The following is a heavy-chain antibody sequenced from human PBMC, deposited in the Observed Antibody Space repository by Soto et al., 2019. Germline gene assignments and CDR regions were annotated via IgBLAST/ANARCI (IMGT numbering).Heavy chain of an antibody. CDR3: ARRGSSSWYGY. J-gene: IGHJ4*02. Sequence: QLQLQESGPGLVKPSETLSLTCTVSGGSISSSSYYWGWIRQPPGKGLEWIGSIYYSGSTYYNPSLKSRVTISVDTSKNQFSLKLSSVTAADTAVYYCARRGSSSWYGYWGLGTLVTVSS. D-gene: IGHD6-13*01. CDR1: GGSISSSSYY. CDR2: IYYSGST. V-gene: IGHV4-39*01.